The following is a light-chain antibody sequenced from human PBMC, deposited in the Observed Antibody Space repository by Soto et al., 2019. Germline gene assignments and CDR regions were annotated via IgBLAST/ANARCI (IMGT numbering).Light chain of an antibody. J-gene: IGKJ5*01. CDR1: QTVNGDY. CDR3: QQRSNRHPIT. V-gene: IGKV3D-20*02. Sequence: EIVLTQSPGSLSFSAGVRATLSCRASQTVNGDYLACYQQKPGKAPRLLFFGASSRASGKPDRFNGSGSGTDFTLTISSLEPEDAAVYYCQQRSNRHPITFGQGTRLE. CDR2: GAS.